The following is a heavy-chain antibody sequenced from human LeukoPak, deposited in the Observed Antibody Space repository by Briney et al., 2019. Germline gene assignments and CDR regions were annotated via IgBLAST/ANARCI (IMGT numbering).Heavy chain of an antibody. CDR3: AREGEHYDFLTGYRTGPNAFDI. V-gene: IGHV4-39*02. CDR2: IYYSGST. D-gene: IGHD3-9*01. J-gene: IGHJ3*02. CDR1: GGSMSSSSYY. Sequence: SETLSLTCAVSGGSMSSSSYYWGWIRQPPGKGLEWIVSIYYSGSTYYNPSLKSRVTISVDTSKNQFSLKLTSVTAADTTVYYCAREGEHYDFLTGYRTGPNAFDIWGQGTMVTVPS.